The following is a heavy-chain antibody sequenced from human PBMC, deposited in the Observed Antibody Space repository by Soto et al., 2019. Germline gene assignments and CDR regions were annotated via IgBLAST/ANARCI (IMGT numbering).Heavy chain of an antibody. CDR1: GDSISAYS. Sequence: QVQLQVSAPGLVKPSETLSLTCTVSGDSISAYSRSWDRQPPGKGLEWIGNIHYNGNTKYNPSLKSRVSMSVDTSKNQFSLRLISVTAADTAKYFCAREGNLGRWLQPLDFWGQGTLVTVSS. V-gene: IGHV4-59*01. D-gene: IGHD5-12*01. CDR2: IHYNGNT. CDR3: AREGNLGRWLQPLDF. J-gene: IGHJ4*02.